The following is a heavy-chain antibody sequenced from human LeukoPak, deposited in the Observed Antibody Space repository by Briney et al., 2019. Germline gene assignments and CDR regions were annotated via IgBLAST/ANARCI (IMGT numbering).Heavy chain of an antibody. CDR2: IYHSGST. D-gene: IGHD2-21*01. CDR1: GGSISSGGYY. Sequence: SQTLSLTCTVSGGSISSGGYYWSWIRQPPGKGLEWIGYIYHSGSTYYNPSLKSRVTISVDRSKNQFSLKLSSVTAADTAVYYCARHIVGPKDAFDIWGQGTMVTVSS. V-gene: IGHV4-30-2*01. CDR3: ARHIVGPKDAFDI. J-gene: IGHJ3*02.